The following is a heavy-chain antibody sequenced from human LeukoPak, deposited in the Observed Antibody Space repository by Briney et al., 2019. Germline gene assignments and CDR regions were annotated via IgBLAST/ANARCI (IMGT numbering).Heavy chain of an antibody. J-gene: IGHJ4*02. CDR3: ARVTRGYSYGVDY. V-gene: IGHV3-48*03. D-gene: IGHD5-18*01. CDR2: ISSSGSTI. Sequence: PGGSLRLSCAASGFTFGSYEMNWVRQAPGKGLEWVSYISSSGSTIYYADSVKGRFTISRDNARNSLYLQMNSLRAEDTAVYYCARVTRGYSYGVDYWGQGTLVTVSS. CDR1: GFTFGSYE.